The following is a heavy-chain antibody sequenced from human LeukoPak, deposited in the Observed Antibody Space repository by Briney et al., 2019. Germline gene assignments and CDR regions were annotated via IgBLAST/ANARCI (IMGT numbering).Heavy chain of an antibody. CDR3: ARFYGSGRRAFDI. CDR1: GFTFSSYS. J-gene: IGHJ3*02. CDR2: ISSSSSYI. D-gene: IGHD3-10*01. V-gene: IGHV3-21*01. Sequence: KSGGSLTLSCAASGFTFSSYSMNWVRQAPWKGLEWVSSISSSSSYIYYADSVKGRFTISRDNAKNSLYLQMNSLRAEDTAVYYCARFYGSGRRAFDIWGQGTLPTVSS.